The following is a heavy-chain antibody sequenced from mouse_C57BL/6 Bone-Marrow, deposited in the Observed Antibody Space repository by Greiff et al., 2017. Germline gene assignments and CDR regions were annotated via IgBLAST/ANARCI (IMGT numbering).Heavy chain of an antibody. V-gene: IGHV1-81*01. CDR3: ARLHYYGSSYLCWYFDV. J-gene: IGHJ1*03. CDR2: IYPRSGNT. D-gene: IGHD1-1*01. Sequence: QVQLQQSGAELARPGASVKLSCKASGYTFTSYGISWVKQRTGQGLEWIGEIYPRSGNTYYNEKFKGKATLTADKSSSTAYMELRSLTSEDSAVYFCARLHYYGSSYLCWYFDVWGTGTTVTVSS. CDR1: GYTFTSYG.